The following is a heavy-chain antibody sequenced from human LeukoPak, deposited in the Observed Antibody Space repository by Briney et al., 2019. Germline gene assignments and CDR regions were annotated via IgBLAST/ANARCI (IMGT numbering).Heavy chain of an antibody. V-gene: IGHV4-59*08. CDR3: ATLRYCSGGNCFPKYFQH. CDR1: GGSISTYY. D-gene: IGHD2-15*01. Sequence: SETLSLTCTVSGGSISTYYWSWIRQPPGKGLEWIGYIYYSGSTGYNPSLKSRVTISVDTSKNQFSLKLTSVTAADTAMYYCATLRYCSGGNCFPKYFQHWGQGTLVTVSS. CDR2: IYYSGST. J-gene: IGHJ1*01.